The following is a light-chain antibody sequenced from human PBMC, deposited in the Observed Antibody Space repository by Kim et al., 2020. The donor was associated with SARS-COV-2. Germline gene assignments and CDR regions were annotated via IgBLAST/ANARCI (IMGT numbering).Light chain of an antibody. CDR1: STDVGRYNS. CDR3: SPYTATTTWV. J-gene: IGLJ3*02. V-gene: IGLV2-14*01. Sequence: QSALTQPASVSGSPGQSITISCTGTSTDVGRYNSVSWYQQDPGKAPKLIIYEVSNRPSGVSNRFSGSKSGNTASLTISGLQADDEADYYCSPYTATTTWVFGGGTKLTVL. CDR2: EVS.